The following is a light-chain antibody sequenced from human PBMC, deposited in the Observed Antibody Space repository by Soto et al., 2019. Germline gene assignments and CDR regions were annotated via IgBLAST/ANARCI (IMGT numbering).Light chain of an antibody. CDR1: QFNRND. CDR3: LQDYTYPLT. V-gene: IGKV1-6*02. CDR2: AAS. J-gene: IGKJ4*01. Sequence: ATQMTQSPSSLSASVGDRVTITCRASQFNRNDLGWYQQKPGKAPKLLIFAASKLQSGVPSRFSGSGSGTDITLTISSLQPEDFATYYCLQDYTYPLTFGGGTRVEIK.